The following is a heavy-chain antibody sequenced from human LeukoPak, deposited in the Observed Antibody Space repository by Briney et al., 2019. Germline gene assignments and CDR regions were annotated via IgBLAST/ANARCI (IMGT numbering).Heavy chain of an antibody. V-gene: IGHV3-23*01. J-gene: IGHJ4*02. Sequence: GGSLRLSCAASGFTFSNYAMSRVRQAPGKGLEWVSAFSTSGGSTYYADSVKGRFTISRDNSKNTLYLQMNSLRVEDTAVYYCAKDVGYCSSTTCYKPFDYWGQGTLVTVSS. CDR3: AKDVGYCSSTTCYKPFDY. CDR1: GFTFSNYA. CDR2: FSTSGGST. D-gene: IGHD2-2*02.